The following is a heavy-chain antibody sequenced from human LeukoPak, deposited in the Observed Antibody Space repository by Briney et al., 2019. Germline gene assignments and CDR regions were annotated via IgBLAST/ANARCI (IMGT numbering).Heavy chain of an antibody. CDR1: GYTFTGYY. CDR2: INPNSGGT. J-gene: IGHJ5*02. Sequence: ASVKVSCKASGYTFTGYYMHWVRQAPGQGLEWMGWINPNSGGTNYAQKFQGRVTMTRDTSISTAYMELSRLRSDDTAVYYCARGATIFGVVSNWFDPWGQGTLVTVYS. D-gene: IGHD3-3*01. V-gene: IGHV1-2*02. CDR3: ARGATIFGVVSNWFDP.